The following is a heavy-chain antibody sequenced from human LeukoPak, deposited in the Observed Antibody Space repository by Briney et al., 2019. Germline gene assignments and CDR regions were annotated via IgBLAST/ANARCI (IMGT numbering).Heavy chain of an antibody. D-gene: IGHD3-10*01. CDR2: INPNSGGT. V-gene: IGHV1-2*02. J-gene: IGHJ3*01. CDR3: ASGREYSGSGSHDDAFDV. CDR1: GYTFTCYH. Sequence: ASVKVSCKAAGYTFTCYHMHWGGQAPGHGREGMGWINPNSGGTNNAQKLQGRVTMTRDTSISTAYMELSRLGSDDTAVYYCASGREYSGSGSHDDAFDVWGQGTMVTVSS.